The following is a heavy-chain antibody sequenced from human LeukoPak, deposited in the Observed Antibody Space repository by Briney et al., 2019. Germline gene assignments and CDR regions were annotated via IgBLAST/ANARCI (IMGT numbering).Heavy chain of an antibody. CDR2: ISGSGGRT. CDR3: GRDPNGDYIGAFDF. V-gene: IGHV3-23*01. CDR1: GFTFSNYA. J-gene: IGHJ3*01. Sequence: GGSLRLSCAASGFTFSNYAFVWVRQAPGEGLEWVSAISGSGGRTIHADSVKGRFTISRDNSRNTLYLQMNSLRADDTAIYYCGRDPNGDYIGAFDFWGQGTMVSVSS. D-gene: IGHD4-17*01.